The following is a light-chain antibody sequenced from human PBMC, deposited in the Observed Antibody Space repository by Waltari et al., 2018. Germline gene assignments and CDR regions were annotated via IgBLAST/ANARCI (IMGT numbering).Light chain of an antibody. CDR3: QNHERLPAM. Sequence: EIVLTQSPGTLSLSPGERATLSCRASQRISRYLAWYQQKPGQAPRLLLYAASSRATGIPDRFSGSGSGTDFSLTISRLEPEDFAVYYCQNHERLPAMFGQGTKVEIK. J-gene: IGKJ1*01. V-gene: IGKV3-20*01. CDR2: AAS. CDR1: QRISRY.